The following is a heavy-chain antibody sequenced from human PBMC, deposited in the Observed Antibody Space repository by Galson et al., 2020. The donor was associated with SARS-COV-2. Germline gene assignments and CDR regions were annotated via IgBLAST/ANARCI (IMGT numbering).Heavy chain of an antibody. D-gene: IGHD3-3*01. CDR2: INHSGST. CDR1: GGSFSGYY. CDR3: AGFLEWFH. V-gene: IGHV4-34*01. J-gene: IGHJ4*02. Sequence: SETLSLTCAVYGGSFSGYYWSCIRQPPGKGLEWIGEINHSGSTNYNPSLKSRVTISVDTSKNQFSLKLSSVTAADTAVYYCAGFLEWFHWGQGTLVTVSS.